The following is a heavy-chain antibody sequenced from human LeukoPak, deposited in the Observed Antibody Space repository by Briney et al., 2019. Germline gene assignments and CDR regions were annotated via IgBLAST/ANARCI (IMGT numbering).Heavy chain of an antibody. V-gene: IGHV4-39*01. Sequence: SETLSLTCTVSGGSISSSSYYWGWIRQPPGKGLEWIGSIYYSGSTYYNPSLKSRVTISVDTSKNQFSLKLSSVTAADTAVYYCAKGGMWCGGDCYSNNIDYWGQGTLVTVSS. J-gene: IGHJ4*02. CDR3: AKGGMWCGGDCYSNNIDY. CDR2: IYYSGST. CDR1: GGSISSSSYY. D-gene: IGHD2-21*02.